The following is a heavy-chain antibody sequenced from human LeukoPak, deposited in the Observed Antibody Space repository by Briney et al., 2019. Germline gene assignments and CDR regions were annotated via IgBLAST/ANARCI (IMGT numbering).Heavy chain of an antibody. D-gene: IGHD3-16*02. V-gene: IGHV4-59*07. CDR3: ARYVWGSYPTFEDY. CDR2: LYYSGST. CDR1: GGSISSYY. J-gene: IGHJ4*02. Sequence: SDTLSLTCTVSGGSISSYYWSWIRQPPGKGLEWIGYLYYSGSTNYNPSLKSRVTISVDTSKNQFSLKLSSVTAADTAVYYCARYVWGSYPTFEDYWGQGTLVTVSS.